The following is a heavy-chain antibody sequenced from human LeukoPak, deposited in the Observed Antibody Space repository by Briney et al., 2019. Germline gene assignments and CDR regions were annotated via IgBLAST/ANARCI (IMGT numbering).Heavy chain of an antibody. CDR3: ARGPYSYGPSGVYYGMDV. J-gene: IGHJ6*04. V-gene: IGHV1-69*13. CDR1: GGTFSSYA. Sequence: SVKVSCKASGGTFSSYAISWVRQAPGQGLEWMGRIIPIFGTANYAQKFQGRVTITADESTSTAYMELSSLRSEDTAVYYCARGPYSYGPSGVYYGMDVWGKGTTVTASS. CDR2: IIPIFGTA. D-gene: IGHD5-18*01.